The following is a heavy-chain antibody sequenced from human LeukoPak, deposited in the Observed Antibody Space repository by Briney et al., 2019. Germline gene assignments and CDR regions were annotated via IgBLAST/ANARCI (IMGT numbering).Heavy chain of an antibody. Sequence: PEGSLRLSCAASGFTFSDYYMSWIRQAPGKGLEWVSYISSSGSTIYYADSVKGRFTISRDNAKNSLYLQMNSLRAEDTAVYYCARADPAGYCSSTSCYSFDYWGQGTLVTVSS. J-gene: IGHJ4*02. CDR3: ARADPAGYCSSTSCYSFDY. D-gene: IGHD2-2*02. V-gene: IGHV3-11*01. CDR2: ISSSGSTI. CDR1: GFTFSDYY.